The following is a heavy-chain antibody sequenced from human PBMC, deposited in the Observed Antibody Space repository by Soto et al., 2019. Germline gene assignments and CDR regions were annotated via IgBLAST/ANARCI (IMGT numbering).Heavy chain of an antibody. CDR3: ARSDVDIVVVVAATPYYYYMDV. Sequence: GGSLRLSCAASGFTFSSYSMNWVRQAPGKGLEWVSYISSSSSTIYYANSVKGRFTMSRDNAKNSLYLKMNSLRAEAKAVYYGARSDVDIVVVVAATPYYYYMDVWGKGTTVTVSS. CDR1: GFTFSSYS. D-gene: IGHD2-15*01. CDR2: ISSSSSTI. V-gene: IGHV3-48*01. J-gene: IGHJ6*03.